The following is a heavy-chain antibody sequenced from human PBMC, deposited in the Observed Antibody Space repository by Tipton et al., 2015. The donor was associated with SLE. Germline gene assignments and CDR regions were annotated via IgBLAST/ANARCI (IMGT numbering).Heavy chain of an antibody. Sequence: SLRLSCAASGFTFSSYGIHWVRQAPGKGLEWVALIYYDGSEKYYADSVKGRFTISRDNSRDTAYLQMNSLRLEDTAVYQCVGGLGYFFQYWGQGTLVTVSS. CDR1: GFTFSSYG. J-gene: IGHJ4*02. CDR3: VGGLGYFFQY. CDR2: IYYDGSEK. D-gene: IGHD2/OR15-2a*01. V-gene: IGHV3-30*03.